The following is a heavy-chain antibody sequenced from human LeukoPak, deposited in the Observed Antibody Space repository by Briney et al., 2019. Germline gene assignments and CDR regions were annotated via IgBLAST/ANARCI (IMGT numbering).Heavy chain of an antibody. Sequence: GGSVRLSCAVSGFTFSRYAMTWVRQAPGKGLEWVSVMSGSAGSTYYADSVKGRFTISRDNSKNTLYLQMNSLRVEDTAVYYCASSPLTFGGVIVPEYFDYWGQGTLVTVSS. CDR2: MSGSAGST. D-gene: IGHD3-16*02. CDR1: GFTFSRYA. J-gene: IGHJ4*02. V-gene: IGHV3-23*01. CDR3: ASSPLTFGGVIVPEYFDY.